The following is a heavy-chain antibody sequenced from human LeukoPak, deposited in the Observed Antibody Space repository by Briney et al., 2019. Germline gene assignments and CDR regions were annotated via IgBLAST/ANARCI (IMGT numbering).Heavy chain of an antibody. CDR2: ISYDGTNK. CDR3: ARAPMSYDSSGFGGAFDI. D-gene: IGHD3-22*01. CDR1: RFTFSNYA. Sequence: GGSLRLSCAASRFTFSNYAMHWVRQAPGKGLEWVAVISYDGTNKYYADSVKGRFTISRDNSKNTMYLQMNSLRAEDTAMYYCARAPMSYDSSGFGGAFDIWGQGTMVTVSS. J-gene: IGHJ3*02. V-gene: IGHV3-30-3*01.